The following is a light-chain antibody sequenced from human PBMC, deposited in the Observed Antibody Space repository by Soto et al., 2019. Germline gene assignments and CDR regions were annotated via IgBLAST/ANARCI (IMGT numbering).Light chain of an antibody. CDR2: AAS. V-gene: IGKV1-27*01. J-gene: IGKJ1*01. CDR3: QKYNSAPRGT. CDR1: QGISNY. Sequence: DIQMTQSPSSLSASVGDRVTITCRASQGISNYLAWYQQKPGKVPKLLIYAASTLQSGVPSRFSGSGSGTDFTLTISSLQPEGVATYYCQKYNSAPRGTFGQGTKVEIK.